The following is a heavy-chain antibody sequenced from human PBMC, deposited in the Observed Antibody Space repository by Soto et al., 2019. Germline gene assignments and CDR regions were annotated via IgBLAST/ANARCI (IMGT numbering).Heavy chain of an antibody. CDR2: FDPEDGET. J-gene: IGHJ4*02. CDR3: ATGPPYYGDYDD. CDR1: GYTLTELS. D-gene: IGHD4-17*01. V-gene: IGHV1-24*01. Sequence: ASVKVSCKVSGYTLTELSMHWVRQAPGKGLEWMGGFDPEDGETIYAQKFQGRVTMTEDTSTDTAYMELSSLKSEDTAMYYCATGPPYYGDYDDWGQGTLVTVSS.